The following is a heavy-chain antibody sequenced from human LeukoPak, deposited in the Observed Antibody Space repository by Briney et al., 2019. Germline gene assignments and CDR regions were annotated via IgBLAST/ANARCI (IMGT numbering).Heavy chain of an antibody. CDR3: AKGSYYDSSGSFYFDY. D-gene: IGHD3-22*01. Sequence: GGSLRLSCAAPGFTFSSYAMSWVRQAPGKGLEWVSAISGSGGSTYYADSVKVRFTISRDNSKNTLYVQVNSLGTEDTAAYHCAKGSYYDSSGSFYFDYWGQGTLVTVSS. CDR1: GFTFSSYA. J-gene: IGHJ4*02. V-gene: IGHV3-23*01. CDR2: ISGSGGST.